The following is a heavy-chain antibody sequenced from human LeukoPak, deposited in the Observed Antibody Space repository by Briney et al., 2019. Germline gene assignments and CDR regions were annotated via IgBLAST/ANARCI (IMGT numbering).Heavy chain of an antibody. CDR3: AKVLTSGTYYYFDF. CDR2: ISSSGSGT. Sequence: PGGSLRLSCAASGFTFTSYAMSWVRQTPGKGLEWVSAISSSGSGTYYADSVKGRFTISRDQSENTLYLQMNSLRAEDTAVYYCAKVLTSGTYYYFDFWAREPWSPSPQ. D-gene: IGHD1-26*01. V-gene: IGHV3-23*01. J-gene: IGHJ4*02. CDR1: GFTFTSYA.